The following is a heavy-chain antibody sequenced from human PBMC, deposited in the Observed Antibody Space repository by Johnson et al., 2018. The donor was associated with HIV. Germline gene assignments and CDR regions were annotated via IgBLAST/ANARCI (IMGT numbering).Heavy chain of an antibody. D-gene: IGHD1-26*01. CDR2: INWNGGST. Sequence: EVQLVESGGGVVRPGGSLRLSCVASRFTFNNYDMNWVRQAPGKGLEWVSGINWNGGSTDYADSVKGRVTISSANSKNTLYLQMNSLRAEDTAVYHCAREGAWEVRPGAFDIWGQGTTVTVSS. CDR1: RFTFNNYD. V-gene: IGHV3-20*01. CDR3: AREGAWEVRPGAFDI. J-gene: IGHJ3*02.